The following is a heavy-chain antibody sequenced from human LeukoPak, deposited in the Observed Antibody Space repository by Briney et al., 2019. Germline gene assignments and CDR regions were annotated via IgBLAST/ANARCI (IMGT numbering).Heavy chain of an antibody. Sequence: GGSLRLSCAASGFTFSGYWMHWVRQAPGKGLEWVAVISYDGSNKYYADSVKGRFTISRDNSKNTLYLQMNSLRAEDTAVYYCAKEKIRYYFDYWGQGTLVTVSS. V-gene: IGHV3-30*18. J-gene: IGHJ4*02. CDR2: ISYDGSNK. CDR3: AKEKIRYYFDY. CDR1: GFTFSGYW. D-gene: IGHD4-17*01.